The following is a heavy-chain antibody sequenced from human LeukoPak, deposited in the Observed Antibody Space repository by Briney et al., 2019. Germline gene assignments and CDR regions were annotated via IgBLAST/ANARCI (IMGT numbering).Heavy chain of an antibody. J-gene: IGHJ5*02. D-gene: IGHD2-15*01. CDR1: GYTFTSYY. V-gene: IGHV1-46*01. CDR3: AREEYCSGGGCYPLAANWFDP. CDR2: INPSGGRT. Sequence: ASVKVSCKASGYTFTSYYMHWVRQAPGQGPEWMGIINPSGGRTSYAQKFQGRVTMTRDTSASTVYMELSSLRSEDTAVYYCAREEYCSGGGCYPLAANWFDPWGQGTLVTVSS.